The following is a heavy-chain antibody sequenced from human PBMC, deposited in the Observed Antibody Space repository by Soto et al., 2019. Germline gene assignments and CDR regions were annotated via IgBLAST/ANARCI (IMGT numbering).Heavy chain of an antibody. Sequence: QVQLVESGGGVVQPGRSLRLSCAASGFTFSSYAMHWVRQAPGKGLEWVAVISYDGSNKYYADSVKGRFTISRDNSKNTLYLQMNSLRAEDTAVYYCARLESYSSSWYFSYYYGMDVWGHGTTVTVSS. CDR1: GFTFSSYA. CDR3: ARLESYSSSWYFSYYYGMDV. CDR2: ISYDGSNK. D-gene: IGHD6-13*01. J-gene: IGHJ6*02. V-gene: IGHV3-30-3*01.